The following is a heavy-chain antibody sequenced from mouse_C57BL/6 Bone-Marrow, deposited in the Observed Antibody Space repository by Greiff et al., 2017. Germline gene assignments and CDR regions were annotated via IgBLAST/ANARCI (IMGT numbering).Heavy chain of an antibody. V-gene: IGHV1-61*01. CDR1: GYTFPSYW. Sequence: QVQLQQSGAELVRPGSSVKLSCKASGYTFPSYWMDWVKQRPGQGLEWIGNIYPSDSETHYNQKFKDKATLTVDKSSSTAYMQLSSLASEDSAVYYCARGGDYAWFADWGQGTLVTVSA. D-gene: IGHD2-4*01. CDR2: IYPSDSET. CDR3: ARGGDYAWFAD. J-gene: IGHJ3*01.